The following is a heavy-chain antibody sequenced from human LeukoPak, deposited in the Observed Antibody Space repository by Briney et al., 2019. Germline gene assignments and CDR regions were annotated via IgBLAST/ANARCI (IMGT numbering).Heavy chain of an antibody. V-gene: IGHV6-1*01. Sequence: SLTLSLTCAISGDSVSSNSAAWNWIRQSPSRGLEWLGRTYYRSKWYNDYAVSVKSRITINPDTSKNQFSLQLNSVTPEDTAVYYCARDPYSSSWYRGYYYYMDVWGKGTTVTISS. D-gene: IGHD6-13*01. CDR3: ARDPYSSSWYRGYYYYMDV. CDR2: TYYRSKWYN. CDR1: GDSVSSNSAA. J-gene: IGHJ6*03.